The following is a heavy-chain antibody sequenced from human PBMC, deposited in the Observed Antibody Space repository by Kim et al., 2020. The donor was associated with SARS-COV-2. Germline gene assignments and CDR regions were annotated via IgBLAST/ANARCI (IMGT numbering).Heavy chain of an antibody. CDR2: ITAADGRT. CDR1: GFSLSSYA. CDR3: ATHLRKYIQDY. D-gene: IGHD1-1*01. Sequence: GGSLRLSCAASGFSLSSYAMNWFRQAPGKGLEWVSAITAADGRTFYADSVQGRFTISRDNTKNTIYLHMNSLRAEDTARYWCATHLRKYIQDYWGQGTLGTVST. J-gene: IGHJ4*02. V-gene: IGHV3-23*01.